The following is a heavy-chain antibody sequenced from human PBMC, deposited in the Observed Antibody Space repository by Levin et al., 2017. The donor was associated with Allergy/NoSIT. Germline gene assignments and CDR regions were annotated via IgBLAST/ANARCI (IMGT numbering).Heavy chain of an antibody. CDR2: ISSSGSTI. J-gene: IGHJ5*02. Sequence: GESLKISCAASGFTFSDYYMSWIRQAPGKGLEWVSYISSSGSTIYYADSVKGRFTISRDNAKNSLYLQMNSLRAEDTAVYYCARWVNWNDGYWFDPWGQGTLVTVSS. CDR1: GFTFSDYY. D-gene: IGHD1-1*01. CDR3: ARWVNWNDGYWFDP. V-gene: IGHV3-11*01.